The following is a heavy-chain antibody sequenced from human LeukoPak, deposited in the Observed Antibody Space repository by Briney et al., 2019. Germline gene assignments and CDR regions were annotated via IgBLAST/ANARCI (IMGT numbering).Heavy chain of an antibody. CDR2: ISAYNGNT. CDR3: ARVVDGRAGDAFDI. CDR1: GYTFTSYG. V-gene: IGHV1-18*01. J-gene: IGHJ3*02. D-gene: IGHD2-15*01. Sequence: ASVKASCKASGYTFTSYGISWVRQAPGQGLEWMGWISAYNGNTNYAQKLQGRVTMTTDTSTSTAYMELRSLRSGDTAVYYCARVVDGRAGDAFDIWGQGTMVTVSS.